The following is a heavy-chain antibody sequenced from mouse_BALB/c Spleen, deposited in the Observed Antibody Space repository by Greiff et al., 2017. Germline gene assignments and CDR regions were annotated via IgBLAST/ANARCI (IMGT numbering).Heavy chain of an antibody. CDR1: GYTFTSYV. V-gene: IGHV1-14*01. J-gene: IGHJ4*01. Sequence: VQLKESGPELVKPGASVKMSCKASGYTFTSYVMHWVKQKPGQGLEWIGYINPYNDGTKYNEKFKGKATLTSDKSSSTAYMELSSLTSEDSAVYYCARSSLFYGSSYYAMDYWGQGTSVTVSS. CDR3: ARSSLFYGSSYYAMDY. CDR2: INPYNDGT. D-gene: IGHD1-1*01.